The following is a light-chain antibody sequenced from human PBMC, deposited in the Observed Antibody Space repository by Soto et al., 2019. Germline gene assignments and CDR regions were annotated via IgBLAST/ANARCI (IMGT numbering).Light chain of an antibody. J-gene: IGLJ1*01. CDR1: TGAVTSGHY. CDR3: LLSYSGARPYV. CDR2: DTN. Sequence: QAVVTQEPSLTVSPGGTVTLTCGSSTGAVTSGHYPYWFQQKPGQAPRTLSYDTNNKHSWTPARFSGSLLGGKAALTLSGAQPEDEAEYYCLLSYSGARPYVFGTGTKVTVL. V-gene: IGLV7-46*01.